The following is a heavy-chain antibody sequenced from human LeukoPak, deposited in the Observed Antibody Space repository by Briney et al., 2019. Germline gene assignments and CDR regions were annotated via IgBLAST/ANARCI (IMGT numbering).Heavy chain of an antibody. D-gene: IGHD3-22*01. V-gene: IGHV3-7*01. Sequence: GGSLRLSCAASGFTFSSYWMSWVRQAPGKGLEWVANIKQDGSEKYYVDSVKGRFTISRDSAKNSLYLQMNSLRAEDTAVYYCARVIGGRYDSSGWGAFDIWGQGTMVTVSS. CDR1: GFTFSSYW. J-gene: IGHJ3*02. CDR3: ARVIGGRYDSSGWGAFDI. CDR2: IKQDGSEK.